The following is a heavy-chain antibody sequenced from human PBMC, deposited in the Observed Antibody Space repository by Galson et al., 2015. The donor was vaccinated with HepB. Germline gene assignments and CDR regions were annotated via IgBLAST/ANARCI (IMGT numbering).Heavy chain of an antibody. J-gene: IGHJ3*02. CDR3: AKEWAYGGTWWIAFDI. CDR2: ISASGGST. D-gene: IGHD2-15*01. Sequence: SLRLSCAASGFPFSTYAMSWVRQAPGKGLEWVSVISASGGSTYYADSVKGRFTISRENSKNTLHLQMNSLRAEDTAIYYCAKEWAYGGTWWIAFDIWGQGTMVTVSS. V-gene: IGHV3-23*01. CDR1: GFPFSTYA.